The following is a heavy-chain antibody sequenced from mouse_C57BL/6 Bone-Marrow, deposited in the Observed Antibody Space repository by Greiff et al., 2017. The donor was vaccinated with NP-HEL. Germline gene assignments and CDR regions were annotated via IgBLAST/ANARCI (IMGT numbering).Heavy chain of an antibody. J-gene: IGHJ2*01. CDR2: INPNNGGT. CDR1: GYTFTDYY. Sequence: VQLQQSGPELVKPGASVKISCKASGYTFTDYYMNWVKQSHGKSLEWIGDINPNNGGTSYNQKFKGKATLTVDKSSSTAYMELRSLTSEDSAVYYCARYYDYDLYYFDDWGQGTTLTVSS. CDR3: ARYYDYDLYYFDD. D-gene: IGHD2-4*01. V-gene: IGHV1-26*01.